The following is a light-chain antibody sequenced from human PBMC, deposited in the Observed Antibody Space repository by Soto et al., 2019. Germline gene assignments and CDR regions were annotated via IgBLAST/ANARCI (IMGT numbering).Light chain of an antibody. J-gene: IGKJ1*01. Sequence: EIVLTQSPSTLSLSPGERATLSCRASQSVSGTYLAWYQQKPGQAPRLLIYGASSRATGIPDRFSGSGSGTDFTLTISRLEPDDSAVYYCQEYGSSRAFGQGTKVEIK. CDR3: QEYGSSRA. CDR1: QSVSGTY. CDR2: GAS. V-gene: IGKV3-20*01.